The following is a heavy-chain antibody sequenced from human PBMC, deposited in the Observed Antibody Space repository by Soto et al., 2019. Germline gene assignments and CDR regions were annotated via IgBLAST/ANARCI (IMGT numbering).Heavy chain of an antibody. V-gene: IGHV3-30*04. Sequence: QVHLVESGGGVVQPGRSLRLPCTASGFTFSNYDMHWVRQAPGKGLEWVAVISYDGVNKYYTDSVKGRFTISRDNFESTLFLEMNSLSAEDTAVYYCARAPQSGLFSGWFDVGGRGPLVTVSS. D-gene: IGHD5-12*01. CDR1: GFTFSNYD. J-gene: IGHJ2*01. CDR3: ARAPQSGLFSGWFDV. CDR2: ISYDGVNK.